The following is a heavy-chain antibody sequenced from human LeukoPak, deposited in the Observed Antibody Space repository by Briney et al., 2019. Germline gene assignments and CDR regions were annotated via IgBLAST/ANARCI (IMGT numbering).Heavy chain of an antibody. Sequence: ASVKVSCKASGYTFTGYYMHWVRQAPGQGLEWMGWINPNSGGTNYAQKFQGRVTMTRDTSISTAYMELSRLRSDDTAVYYCARDHRSSTSCYYRWWFDPWGQGTLVTVSS. D-gene: IGHD2-2*01. CDR1: GYTFTGYY. J-gene: IGHJ5*02. CDR2: INPNSGGT. CDR3: ARDHRSSTSCYYRWWFDP. V-gene: IGHV1-2*02.